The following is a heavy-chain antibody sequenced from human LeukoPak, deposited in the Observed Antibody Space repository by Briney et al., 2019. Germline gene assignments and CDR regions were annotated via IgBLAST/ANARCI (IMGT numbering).Heavy chain of an antibody. CDR1: GFTFSNAW. V-gene: IGHV3-15*01. J-gene: IGHJ4*02. CDR3: ANNWGCDY. Sequence: GGSLRLSCAASGFTFSNAWMSWVRQAPEKGLEWVGRIKSKTDGGTTDYAAPVKGRFAISRDDSKNTLYLQMNSLRAEDTAVYYCANNWGCDYWGQGTLVTVSS. D-gene: IGHD7-27*01. CDR2: IKSKTDGGTT.